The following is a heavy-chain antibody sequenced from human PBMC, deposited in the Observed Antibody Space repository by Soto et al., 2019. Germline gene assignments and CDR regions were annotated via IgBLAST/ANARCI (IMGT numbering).Heavy chain of an antibody. CDR2: ITADGIDS. D-gene: IGHD2-21*01. CDR3: AAYFVVTAGHY. J-gene: IGHJ4*01. Sequence: EVQLVESGGGLVQPGGSLRLSCGASGFAFSTSWMHWVRQAPGQGLVWVSRITADGIDSSYADSVKGRFTISRDNSKNTVYLEIHGLRAEDAAVEYCAAYFVVTAGHY. CDR1: GFAFSTSW. V-gene: IGHV3-74*01.